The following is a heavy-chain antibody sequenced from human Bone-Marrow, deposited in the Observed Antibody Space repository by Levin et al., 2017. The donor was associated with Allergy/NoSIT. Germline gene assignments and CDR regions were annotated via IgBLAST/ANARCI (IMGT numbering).Heavy chain of an antibody. V-gene: IGHV3-33*01. CDR3: ARDLYSSSLDY. Sequence: GESLKISCAASGFTFSSYGMHWVRQAPGKGLEWVAVIWYDGSNKYYADSVKGRFTISRDNSKNTVYLQMNSLRAEDTAVYYCARDLYSSSLDYWGQGTLVTVSS. CDR1: GFTFSSYG. J-gene: IGHJ4*02. D-gene: IGHD6-6*01. CDR2: IWYDGSNK.